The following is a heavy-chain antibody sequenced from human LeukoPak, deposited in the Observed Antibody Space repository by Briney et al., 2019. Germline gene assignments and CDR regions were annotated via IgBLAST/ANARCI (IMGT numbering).Heavy chain of an antibody. J-gene: IGHJ1*01. CDR1: GFAFSSLA. CDR3: ARVGSRYCSRANCYDGF. D-gene: IGHD2-15*01. Sequence: GGSLRLSCAVSGFAFSSLAMHWVRQAPGKGLEWVAFISYDGDNQYYADSVKGRFTISRDNSKNTLYLQMNNLRAEDTAIYYCARVGSRYCSRANCYDGFWGQGTLVSVSS. CDR2: ISYDGDNQ. V-gene: IGHV3-30-3*01.